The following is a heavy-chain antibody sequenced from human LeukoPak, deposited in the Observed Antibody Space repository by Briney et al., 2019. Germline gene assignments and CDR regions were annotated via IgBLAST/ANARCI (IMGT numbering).Heavy chain of an antibody. CDR2: IYTSGST. V-gene: IGHV4-4*07. D-gene: IGHD3-10*01. CDR3: ARSSGSGSRNYYYYPLDV. CDR1: GGSISSYY. Sequence: PSETLSLTCTVSGGSISSYYWSWIRQPAGKGLEWIGRIYTSGSTNYNPSLKSRVTMSVDTSKNQFSLKLTSVTDADTAVYYCARSSGSGSRNYYYYPLDVWGQGTTVTVSS. J-gene: IGHJ6*02.